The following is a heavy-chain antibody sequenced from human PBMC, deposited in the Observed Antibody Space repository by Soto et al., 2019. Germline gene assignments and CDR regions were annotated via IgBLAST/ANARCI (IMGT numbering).Heavy chain of an antibody. J-gene: IGHJ4*01. CDR1: GFTFSSYT. CDR3: TTDSYSSMVVLRFDY. Sequence: PGGSLRLSCAASGFTFSSYTXNLVRHVPGKGLEWVGRIKSRALGGTTDFAAPVRGRFAITRDDSRNVAYMQMNSLHTEDTAVYYCTTDSYSSMVVLRFDYWGHGSLVTVSS. CDR2: IKSRALGGTT. D-gene: IGHD3-22*01. V-gene: IGHV3-15*05.